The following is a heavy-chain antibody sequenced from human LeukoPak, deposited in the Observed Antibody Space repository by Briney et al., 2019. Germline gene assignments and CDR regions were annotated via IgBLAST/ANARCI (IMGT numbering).Heavy chain of an antibody. CDR3: ARDSPAGSGPIISIAFDI. CDR2: IYYSGST. V-gene: IGHV4-31*03. J-gene: IGHJ3*02. D-gene: IGHD3-10*01. Sequence: SETLSLTCTVSGGSISSGGYYWSRIRQHPGKGLEWIGYIYYSGSTYYNPSLKSRVTISVDTSKNQFSLKLSSVTAADTAGYYCARDSPAGSGPIISIAFDIWGQGTMVTVSS. CDR1: GGSISSGGYY.